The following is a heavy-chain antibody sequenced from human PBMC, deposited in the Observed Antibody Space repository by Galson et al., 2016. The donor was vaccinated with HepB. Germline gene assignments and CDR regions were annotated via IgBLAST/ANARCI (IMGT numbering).Heavy chain of an antibody. Sequence: SVKVSCKASGYTFTNYPMNWVRQAPGQGLEWMGWINTNTGNPTYAQGFTGRFVFSLDTSVNTAYLQIDSLKAEDTAVYYCARPDGHNHYYGSGSYSYWGQGTLITVSS. CDR2: INTNTGNP. V-gene: IGHV7-4-1*01. J-gene: IGHJ4*02. CDR1: GYTFTNYP. D-gene: IGHD3-10*01. CDR3: ARPDGHNHYYGSGSYSY.